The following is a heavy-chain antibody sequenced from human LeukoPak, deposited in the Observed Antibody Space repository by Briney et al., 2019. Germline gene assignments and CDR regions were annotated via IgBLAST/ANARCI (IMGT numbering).Heavy chain of an antibody. CDR2: IIPIFGIA. D-gene: IGHD3-22*01. Sequence: SVKVSCKASGGTFSSYAISWVRQAPGQGLEWMGGIIPIFGIANYAQKFQGRVTITADKSTSTAYMELSSLRSEDTAVYYCARARDCDTENYGMDVWGQGTTVTVSS. J-gene: IGHJ6*02. V-gene: IGHV1-69*17. CDR1: GGTFSSYA. CDR3: ARARDCDTENYGMDV.